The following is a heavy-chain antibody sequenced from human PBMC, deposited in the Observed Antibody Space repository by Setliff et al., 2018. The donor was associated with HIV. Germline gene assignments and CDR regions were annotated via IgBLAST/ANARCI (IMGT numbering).Heavy chain of an antibody. J-gene: IGHJ3*02. CDR2: IYTSGST. V-gene: IGHV4-61*02. CDR1: GGSISSGSYY. Sequence: SETLSLTCTVSGGSISSGSYYWSWIRQPAGKGLEWIGRIYTSGSTNYSPSLKSRVTISVDTSKNQFSLKLSSVTAADTAVYYCASSPDSMVRARGEAFDIWGQGTMVTVS. CDR3: ASSPDSMVRARGEAFDI. D-gene: IGHD3-10*01.